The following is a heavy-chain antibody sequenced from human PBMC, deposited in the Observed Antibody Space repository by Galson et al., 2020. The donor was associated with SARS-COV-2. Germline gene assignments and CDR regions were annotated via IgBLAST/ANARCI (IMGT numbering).Heavy chain of an antibody. CDR2: ITGNGANT. CDR3: AKNYDSVIYRYMDV. V-gene: IGHV3-23*01. Sequence: GESLKISCAASGFTFSNYGMTWVRQAPRKGLEWVSAITGNGANTYYADSVRGRFTISRDSSKNTLYLQMDSLRAEDTAIYYCAKNYDSVIYRYMDVWGQGTAVTVSS. J-gene: IGHJ6*03. CDR1: GFTFSNYG. D-gene: IGHD3-10*01.